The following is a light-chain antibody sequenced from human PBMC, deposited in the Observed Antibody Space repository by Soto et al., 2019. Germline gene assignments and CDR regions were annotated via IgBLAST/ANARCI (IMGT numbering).Light chain of an antibody. J-gene: IGLJ1*01. CDR2: DVS. V-gene: IGLV2-14*01. CDR3: SSYTSSNSYL. CDR1: SSDVGGYDY. Sequence: QSVLTQPASVSWSPGQSITISCTGTSSDVGGYDYVSLYQRHPGKASKLLIYDVSNRPSGFSDRFSGSKSSNTASLTISGLQAEDEADYYCSSYTSSNSYLFGTGSKVTVL.